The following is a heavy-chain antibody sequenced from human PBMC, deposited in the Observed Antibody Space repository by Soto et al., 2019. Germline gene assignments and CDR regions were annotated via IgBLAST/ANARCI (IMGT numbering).Heavy chain of an antibody. D-gene: IGHD4-17*01. Sequence: TLSLPCTGSVGSVSSGDFYWSCIRQPPGKGLELIGNIYYSGSTYYNPSLRSRAIMSVDTSQNQFSLKLSSLTAADTAVYFCARADDFSDRFDYWGQGALVTVSS. CDR1: VGSVSSGDFY. CDR3: ARADDFSDRFDY. J-gene: IGHJ4*02. V-gene: IGHV4-30-4*01. CDR2: IYYSGST.